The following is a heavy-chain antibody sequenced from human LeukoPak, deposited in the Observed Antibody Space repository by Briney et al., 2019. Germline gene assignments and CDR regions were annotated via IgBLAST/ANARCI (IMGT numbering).Heavy chain of an antibody. CDR3: TSGPLTGTTNY. Sequence: GGSLRLSCAASGFSFSDHSMHWVRQAPGKGLEWVTVISYDGSGKFYTDSVKGRFLISRDNSKNTLYLQMSSLKTEDTAVYYCTSGPLTGTTNYWGQGTLVTVSS. J-gene: IGHJ4*02. V-gene: IGHV3-30*04. D-gene: IGHD1-7*01. CDR1: GFSFSDHS. CDR2: ISYDGSGK.